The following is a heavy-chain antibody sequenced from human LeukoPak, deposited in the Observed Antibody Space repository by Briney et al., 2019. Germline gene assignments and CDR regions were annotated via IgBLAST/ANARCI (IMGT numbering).Heavy chain of an antibody. V-gene: IGHV3-21*01. D-gene: IGHD3-10*01. CDR2: ISSSSSYI. CDR3: AYTHDYYGSGSAYTAADYYYYGMDV. J-gene: IGHJ6*02. Sequence: GGSLRLSCAASGFTFSSYSMNWVRQAPGKGLEWVSSISSSSSYIYYADSVKGRFTISRDNAKNSLYLLMNSLRAEDTAVYYCAYTHDYYGSGSAYTAADYYYYGMDVWGQGTTVTVSS. CDR1: GFTFSSYS.